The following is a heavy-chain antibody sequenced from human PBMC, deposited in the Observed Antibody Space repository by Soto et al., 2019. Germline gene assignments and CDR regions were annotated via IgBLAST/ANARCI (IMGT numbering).Heavy chain of an antibody. J-gene: IGHJ6*02. CDR1: GFTFSSYG. D-gene: IGHD5-18*01. CDR2: ISYDGSNK. CDR3: AKGRGYSFLPIDMDV. Sequence: QVQLVESGGGVVQPGRSLRVSCAASGFTFSSYGMHWVRQAPGKGLEWVVVISYDGSNKNYADSVKGRFTISRDNSKNTLYLQMNSLRAEDTAVYDCAKGRGYSFLPIDMDVWGQGTTVTVSS. V-gene: IGHV3-30*18.